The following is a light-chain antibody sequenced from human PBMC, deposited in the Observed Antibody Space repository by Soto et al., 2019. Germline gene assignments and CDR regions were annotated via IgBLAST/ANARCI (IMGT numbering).Light chain of an antibody. CDR1: QSLVHSDGNTY. CDR3: QQRNIWPPVT. Sequence: IVMTQTPLSSPVTLRQAAAMSCRSSQSLVHSDGNTYLSWFQQRPGQPPRLLIYKVSDRFSGVPDRFSGSGAGTDFTLTISSLEPEDFAVYYCQQRNIWPPVTFGQGTRVEI. J-gene: IGKJ5*01. CDR2: KVS. V-gene: IGKV2-24*01.